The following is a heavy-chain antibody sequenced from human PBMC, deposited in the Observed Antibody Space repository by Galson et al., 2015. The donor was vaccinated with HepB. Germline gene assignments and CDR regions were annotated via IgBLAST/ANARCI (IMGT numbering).Heavy chain of an antibody. V-gene: IGHV6-1*01. J-gene: IGHJ3*02. D-gene: IGHD2-15*01. CDR2: TYRGSN. CDR3: ARGAYSSFDI. Sequence: CAISGDSVSNNHVAWNWIRQSPSRGLEWLGRTYRGSNQYAASMRGRIAINSDTSTNQFSLQLSSVTPEDTGLYYCARGAYSSFDIWGQGTMVTLS. CDR1: GDSVSNNHVA.